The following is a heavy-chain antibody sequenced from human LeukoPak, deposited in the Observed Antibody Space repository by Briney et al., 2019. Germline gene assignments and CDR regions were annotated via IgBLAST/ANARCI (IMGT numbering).Heavy chain of an antibody. V-gene: IGHV4-59*01. Sequence: KPSETLSLTCTVSGGSISSYYWSWVRQPPGKGLEWIGYIYYSGSTNYNPSLKSRVTISVDTSKNQFSLKLSSVTAAVTAVYYCARGSGWYFYWGQGTLVTVSS. CDR2: IYYSGST. D-gene: IGHD6-19*01. J-gene: IGHJ4*02. CDR3: ARGSGWYFY. CDR1: GGSISSYY.